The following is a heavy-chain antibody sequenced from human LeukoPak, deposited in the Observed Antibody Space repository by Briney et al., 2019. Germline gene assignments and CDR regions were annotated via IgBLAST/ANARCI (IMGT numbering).Heavy chain of an antibody. CDR2: IYYSGST. J-gene: IGHJ6*02. CDR1: GGSISSYY. V-gene: IGHV4-59*01. D-gene: IGHD1-7*01. Sequence: PSETLSLTRTVSGGSISSYYWSWIRQPPGKGLEWIGYIYYSGSTNYNPSLKSRVTISVDTSKNQFSLKLSSVTAADTAVYYCARDNWNYGSSMDVWGQGTTVTVSS. CDR3: ARDNWNYGSSMDV.